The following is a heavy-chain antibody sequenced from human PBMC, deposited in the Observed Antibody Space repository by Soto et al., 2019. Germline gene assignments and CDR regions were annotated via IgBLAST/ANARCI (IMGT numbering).Heavy chain of an antibody. CDR2: IWYDGSNK. CDR1: GFTFSSYG. D-gene: IGHD2-15*01. V-gene: IGHV3-33*01. CDR3: ARDVYCSGGSCYPYYFDY. Sequence: QVQLVESGGGVVQPGRSLRLSCAASGFTFSSYGMHWVRQAPGKGLGWVAVIWYDGSNKYYADSVKGRFTIARDTSKNTLYLKMNCLGAEDTAVYYCARDVYCSGGSCYPYYFDYWGQGTLVTVSS. J-gene: IGHJ4*02.